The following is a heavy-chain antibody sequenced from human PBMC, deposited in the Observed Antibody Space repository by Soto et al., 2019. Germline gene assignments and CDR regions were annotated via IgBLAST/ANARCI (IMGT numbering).Heavy chain of an antibody. CDR2: INPATGDT. CDR1: GYAFTTSA. Sequence: QVHPVQSGAEVQKPGASVRISCQASGYAFTTSAIHWVRQAPGQSLEWMGWINPATGDTKYSQNVRGRVTFALDTSATTAYMDLRSLASHDTAVYYCARASGRSKLLPFYFDPWGQGTQVTVSS. J-gene: IGHJ5*02. D-gene: IGHD1-26*01. CDR3: ARASGRSKLLPFYFDP. V-gene: IGHV1-3*01.